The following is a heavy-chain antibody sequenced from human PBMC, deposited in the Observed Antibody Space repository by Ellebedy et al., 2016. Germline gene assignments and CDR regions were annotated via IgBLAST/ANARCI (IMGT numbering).Heavy chain of an antibody. CDR3: ARAKWELLRKNWFDP. CDR2: INHSGST. V-gene: IGHV4-34*01. J-gene: IGHJ5*02. D-gene: IGHD1-26*01. Sequence: GSLRLXXAVYGGSFSGYYWSWIRQPPGKGLEWIGEINHSGSTNYNPSLKSRVTISVDKSKNQFSLKLSSVTAADTAVYYCARAKWELLRKNWFDPWGQGTLVTVSS. CDR1: GGSFSGYY.